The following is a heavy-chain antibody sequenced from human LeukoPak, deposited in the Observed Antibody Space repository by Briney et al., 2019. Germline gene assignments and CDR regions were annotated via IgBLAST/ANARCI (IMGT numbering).Heavy chain of an antibody. CDR1: GFTLSDYY. CDR2: SSSSGSTI. J-gene: IGHJ4*02. CDR3: ATYSRSFEY. Sequence: GGSLRLSCAASGFTLSDYYMGWIRQAPGKGLEWVSYSSSSGSTIYYADSVKGRFAISRDNAKNSLYLQMNSLRAEDTAVYYCATYSRSFEYWGQGTLVTVSS. V-gene: IGHV3-11*01. D-gene: IGHD1-26*01.